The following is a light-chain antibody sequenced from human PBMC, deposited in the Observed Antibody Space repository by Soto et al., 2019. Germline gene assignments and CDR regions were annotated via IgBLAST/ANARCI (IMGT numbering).Light chain of an antibody. J-gene: IGKJ4*01. CDR3: QQYNNWPLT. CDR2: GAS. V-gene: IGKV3-15*01. Sequence: EIVMTQSPATLSXXPXXXXTXXXRASQSVSSNLAWYQQKPGQAPRLLIYGASTRATGIPARFSGSGSGTEFTLTISSLQSEDFAVYYCQQYNNWPLTFGGGTKVDIK. CDR1: QSVSSN.